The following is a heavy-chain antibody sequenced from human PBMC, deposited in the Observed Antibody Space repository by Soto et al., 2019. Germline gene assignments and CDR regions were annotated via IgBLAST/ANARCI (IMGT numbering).Heavy chain of an antibody. CDR2: ISYDGSNK. D-gene: IGHD1-1*01. Sequence: QVQLVESGGGVVQPGRSLRLSCAASGFTFSNNAMDWVRQAPGKGLEWVAVISYDGSNKYIAESVKGRFTISRDNSKNTLFLQMNSLRAEDTAVYYCARGTTTSAFSGMDVWGQGTTVTVSS. CDR3: ARGTTTSAFSGMDV. V-gene: IGHV3-30-3*01. CDR1: GFTFSNNA. J-gene: IGHJ6*02.